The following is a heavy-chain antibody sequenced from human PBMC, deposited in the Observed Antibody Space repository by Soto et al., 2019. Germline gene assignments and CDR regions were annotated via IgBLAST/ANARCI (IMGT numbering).Heavy chain of an antibody. CDR3: ARGGYCSSTSCYVDPYYYYYMDV. Sequence: ASVKVSCKASGGTFSSYTISWVRQAPGQGLEWMGRIIPILGITNYAQKFQGRVTVTADKSTGTAYMELSSLRSEDTAVYYCARGGYCSSTSCYVDPYYYYYMDVWGKGTTVTVSS. CDR2: IIPILGIT. D-gene: IGHD2-2*01. J-gene: IGHJ6*03. V-gene: IGHV1-69*02. CDR1: GGTFSSYT.